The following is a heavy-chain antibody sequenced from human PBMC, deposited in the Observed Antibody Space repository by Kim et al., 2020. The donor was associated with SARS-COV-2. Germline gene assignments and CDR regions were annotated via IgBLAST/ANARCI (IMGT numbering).Heavy chain of an antibody. CDR2: INTNTGNP. Sequence: ASVKVSCKASGYTFTSYAMNWVRQAPGQGLEWMGWINTNTGNPTYAQGFTGRFVFSLDTSVSTAYLQISSLKAEDTAVYYCARRAKEYYYDSSGTDKSFDCWGQGNLVTVSS. CDR1: GYTFTSYA. V-gene: IGHV7-4-1*02. J-gene: IGHJ4*02. CDR3: ARRAKEYYYDSSGTDKSFDC. D-gene: IGHD3-22*01.